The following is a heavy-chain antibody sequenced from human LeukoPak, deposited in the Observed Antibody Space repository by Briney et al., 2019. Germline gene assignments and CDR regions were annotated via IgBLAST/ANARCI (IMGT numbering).Heavy chain of an antibody. Sequence: GSLRLSCAASGFTFSSYGMSWVRQAPGKGLEWVSAISGSGGSTYYADSVKGRFTISRDNSKNTLYLQMNSLRAEDTAVYYCAKDRGSWSANFDYWGQGTLVTVSS. CDR3: AKDRGSWSANFDY. D-gene: IGHD6-13*01. CDR1: GFTFSSYG. CDR2: ISGSGGST. V-gene: IGHV3-23*01. J-gene: IGHJ4*02.